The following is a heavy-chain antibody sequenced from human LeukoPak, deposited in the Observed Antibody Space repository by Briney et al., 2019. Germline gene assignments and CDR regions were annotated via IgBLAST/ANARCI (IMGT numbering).Heavy chain of an antibody. V-gene: IGHV3-21*01. CDR3: AGRYDFWSGHIDY. Sequence: PGGSLRLSCAASGFTFSSYSMNWVRQAPGKGLEWVSSISSSSSYIYYADSVKGRFTISRDNAKNSLYLQMNSLRAEDTAVYYCAGRYDFWSGHIDYWGQGTLVTVSS. J-gene: IGHJ4*02. CDR2: ISSSSSYI. D-gene: IGHD3-3*01. CDR1: GFTFSSYS.